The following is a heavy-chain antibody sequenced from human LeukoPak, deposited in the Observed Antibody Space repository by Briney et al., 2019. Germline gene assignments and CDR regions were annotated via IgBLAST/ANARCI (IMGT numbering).Heavy chain of an antibody. CDR2: IYYSGST. Sequence: PSETLSLTCTVSGGSISSSSYYWDWIRQPPGEGLEWIGSIYYSGSTYYKPSFKSRVTISVDTSKNQFSLKLNSVTAADTAVYYCARRRGIVRFDYWGQGTLVTVSS. CDR3: ARRRGIVRFDY. V-gene: IGHV4-39*01. J-gene: IGHJ4*02. CDR1: GGSISSSSYY. D-gene: IGHD1-26*01.